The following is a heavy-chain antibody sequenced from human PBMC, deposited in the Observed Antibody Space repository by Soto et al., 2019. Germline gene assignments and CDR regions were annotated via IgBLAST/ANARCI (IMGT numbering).Heavy chain of an antibody. CDR3: ARRYSSSFDY. J-gene: IGHJ4*02. CDR2: IYYSGST. D-gene: IGHD6-13*01. Sequence: SETLSLTCTVSGGSISIYYWSWIRQPPGKGLEWIGYIYYSGSTNYNPSLKSRVTISVDTSKNQFSLKLSSVTAADTAVYYCARRYSSSFDYWGQGTLVTVS. CDR1: GGSISIYY. V-gene: IGHV4-59*08.